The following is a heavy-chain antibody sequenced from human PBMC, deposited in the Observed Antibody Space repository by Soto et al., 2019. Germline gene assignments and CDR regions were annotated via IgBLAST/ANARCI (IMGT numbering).Heavy chain of an antibody. J-gene: IGHJ5*02. D-gene: IGHD2-21*01. CDR3: ARANRIAPGNWFDP. CDR1: GYTFTGYY. CDR2: INPNSGGT. V-gene: IGHV1-2*04. Sequence: ASVKVSCKASGYTFTGYYMHWVRQAPGQGLEWMGWINPNSGGTNYAQKFQGWVTMTRDTSISTAYMELSRLRSDDTAVYYCARANRIAPGNWFDPWGQGTLVTVSS.